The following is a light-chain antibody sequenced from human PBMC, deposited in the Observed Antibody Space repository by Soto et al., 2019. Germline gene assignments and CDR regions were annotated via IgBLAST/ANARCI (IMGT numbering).Light chain of an antibody. CDR2: GAS. V-gene: IGKV3-15*01. Sequence: EIVLTQSACTLSLSPGERATLSWRASQSVSSSYLAWYQQKTGQAPRLLISGASNGATGIPPKFSGSWSGTEFTLTVDSLQSDDIAVYYCQQYYNWPVTFGGGTKVDI. CDR1: QSVSSSY. J-gene: IGKJ4*01. CDR3: QQYYNWPVT.